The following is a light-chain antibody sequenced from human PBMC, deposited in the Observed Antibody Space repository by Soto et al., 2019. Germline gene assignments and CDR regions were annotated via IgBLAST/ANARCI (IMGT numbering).Light chain of an antibody. V-gene: IGLV2-14*01. CDR3: AAWDDSTKSHV. Sequence: QSALTQPASVSGSPGQSITISCTGTSSDVGGYNYVSWYQQFPGKAPKLLIYYDDLLASGVSARFSGSKSGTSASLAISGLQSEDEADYYCAAWDDSTKSHVFGTGTKVTVL. CDR1: SSDVGGYNY. CDR2: YDD. J-gene: IGLJ1*01.